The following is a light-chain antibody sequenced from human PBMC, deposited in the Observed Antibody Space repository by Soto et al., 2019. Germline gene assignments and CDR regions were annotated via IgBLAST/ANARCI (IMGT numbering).Light chain of an antibody. Sequence: DIQMTQSPSTLSASVGDRVTISCRASQSVSAWLAWYQQKPGKAPKLLISDASSLKSGVPSRFSGSGYGTEFTLTISSLQPEDFATYYCQQYSSYSLTLGGGTKVDIK. V-gene: IGKV1-5*01. CDR2: DAS. CDR1: QSVSAW. J-gene: IGKJ4*01. CDR3: QQYSSYSLT.